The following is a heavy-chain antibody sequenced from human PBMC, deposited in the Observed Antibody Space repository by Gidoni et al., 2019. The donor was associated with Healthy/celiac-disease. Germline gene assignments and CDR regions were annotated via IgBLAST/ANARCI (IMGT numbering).Heavy chain of an antibody. V-gene: IGHV1-46*01. CDR1: GYTFTSYY. J-gene: IGHJ5*02. CDR3: AREKAENWFDP. CDR2: INPSGGST. Sequence: QVQLVQSGAEVKKPGASVTVSCKASGYTFTSYYMHWVRQAPGQGLEWMGIINPSGGSTSYAQKFQGRVTMTRDTSTSTVYMELSSLRSEDTAMYYCAREKAENWFDPWGQGTLVTVSS.